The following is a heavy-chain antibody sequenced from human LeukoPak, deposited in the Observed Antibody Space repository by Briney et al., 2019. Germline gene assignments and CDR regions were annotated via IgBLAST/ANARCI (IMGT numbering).Heavy chain of an antibody. CDR1: GGSISSSSYY. D-gene: IGHD2-21*02. CDR2: IYYSGST. J-gene: IGHJ4*02. Sequence: KPSETLSLTCTVSGGSISSSSYYWGWIRQPPGKGLEWIGSIYYSGSTYYNPSLKSRVTISVDTSKNQFSLKLSSVTAADTAVYYRARSIDCGGDCYPEPIFDYWGQGTLVTVSS. CDR3: ARSIDCGGDCYPEPIFDY. V-gene: IGHV4-39*01.